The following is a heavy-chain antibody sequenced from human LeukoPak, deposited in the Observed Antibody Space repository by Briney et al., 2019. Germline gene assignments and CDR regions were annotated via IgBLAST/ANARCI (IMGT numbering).Heavy chain of an antibody. D-gene: IGHD3-10*01. Sequence: PGGSLRLSCAASGFTFSDYGMSWVRQAPGKGLEWVSTIGGRGGSTYYADSVKGRFTISRDNSKNTLYLQMNSLRAEDTAVYYCARDRLLWFGEFSDFDYWGQGTLVTVSS. CDR1: GFTFSDYG. J-gene: IGHJ4*02. CDR3: ARDRLLWFGEFSDFDY. V-gene: IGHV3-23*01. CDR2: IGGRGGST.